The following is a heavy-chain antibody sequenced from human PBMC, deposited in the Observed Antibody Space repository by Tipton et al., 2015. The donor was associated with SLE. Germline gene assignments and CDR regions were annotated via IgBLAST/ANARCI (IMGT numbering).Heavy chain of an antibody. CDR2: IIPIFGTA. J-gene: IGHJ6*03. CDR1: GGTFSSYA. Sequence: QSGAEVKKPGSSVKVSCKASGGTFSSYAISWVRQAPGQGLEWMGGIIPIFGTANYAQKFQGRVTITTDESTSTAYMELSSLRSEDTAVYYCARGGGVVRGPHSSYYYMDVWGKGTTVTVSS. V-gene: IGHV1-69*05. CDR3: ARGGGVVRGPHSSYYYMDV. D-gene: IGHD3-10*01.